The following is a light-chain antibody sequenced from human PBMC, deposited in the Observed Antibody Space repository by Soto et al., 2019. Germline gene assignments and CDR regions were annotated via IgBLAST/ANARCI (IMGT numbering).Light chain of an antibody. CDR3: LQDYNYPWT. Sequence: AIQMTQSPSSLSASVGDRVTITCRASQGIGNDLGWYQQKPGKAPKVLMYAASSLKNGVPSRFSGSGSGTDCTLTISSLQPEEFATYYCLQDYNYPWTFGQGTKVEIK. CDR1: QGIGND. J-gene: IGKJ1*01. CDR2: AAS. V-gene: IGKV1-6*01.